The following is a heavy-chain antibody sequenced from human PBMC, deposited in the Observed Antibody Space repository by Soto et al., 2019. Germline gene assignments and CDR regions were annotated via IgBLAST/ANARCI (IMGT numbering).Heavy chain of an antibody. CDR3: ASAPVSGVVAYDTFDI. Sequence: PGESLKISCKGSGYSFPSYWINWVRKMPGKGLEWMGRIDPSDSYTNYSPSFQGHVTISADKSISTAYLQWSSLKASDTAMYYCASAPVSGVVAYDTFDIWGQGTMVTVSS. D-gene: IGHD2-15*01. V-gene: IGHV5-10-1*01. J-gene: IGHJ3*02. CDR2: IDPSDSYT. CDR1: GYSFPSYW.